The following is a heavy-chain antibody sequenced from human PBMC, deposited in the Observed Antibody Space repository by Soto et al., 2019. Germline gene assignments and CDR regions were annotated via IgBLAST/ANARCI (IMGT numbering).Heavy chain of an antibody. J-gene: IGHJ4*02. CDR2: ISYDGSNK. CDR3: VAGQYFSDY. CDR1: GFSFSSYG. Sequence: QVQLVESGGGVVQPGRSLRLSCAASGFSFSSYGMQWVRQAPGKGLEWVAVISYDGSNKYYADSVKDRFTISRDNSKKTLYREMNSLRADDTAVYYCVAGQYFSDYCGQGTLVTVSS. D-gene: IGHD6-19*01. V-gene: IGHV3-30*03.